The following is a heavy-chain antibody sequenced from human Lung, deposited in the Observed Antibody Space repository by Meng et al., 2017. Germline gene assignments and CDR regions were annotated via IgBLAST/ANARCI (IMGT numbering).Heavy chain of an antibody. Sequence: QGRVVRPGAKVKKPGASGKVSCKPSGYNFPDYYIHWVRRAPGQGLEWMGRINPKSGDTHYAQKFQARVTMTGDTSISTAYMELSGLRSDDTAMYYCARDEDISAAGKLFGDYWGQGTLVTVSS. CDR2: INPKSGDT. J-gene: IGHJ4*02. CDR1: GYNFPDYY. CDR3: ARDEDISAAGKLFGDY. D-gene: IGHD6-25*01. V-gene: IGHV1-2*06.